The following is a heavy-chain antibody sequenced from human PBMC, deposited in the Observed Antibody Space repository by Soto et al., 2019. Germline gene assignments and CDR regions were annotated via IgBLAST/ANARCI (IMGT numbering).Heavy chain of an antibody. CDR1: GFNFSPFW. V-gene: IGHV3-74*01. CDR2: INSDGSTI. J-gene: IGHJ3*02. D-gene: IGHD6-19*01. Sequence: GGSLRLSCAASGFNFSPFWMHWVRQAPGKGLVWVSHINSDGSTIVYADSVKGRFTISRDNAKNQFSLQLNSVTPEDTAVYYCARSKPYSSGWSDDAFDIWGQGTMVTVSS. CDR3: ARSKPYSSGWSDDAFDI.